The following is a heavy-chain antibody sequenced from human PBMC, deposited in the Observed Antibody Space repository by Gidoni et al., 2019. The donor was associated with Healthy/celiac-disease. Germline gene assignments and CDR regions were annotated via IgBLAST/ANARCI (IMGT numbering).Heavy chain of an antibody. CDR3: ARQRPGGDSGSYSFDY. J-gene: IGHJ4*02. CDR2: IYYSGST. CDR1: GGSISSSSYY. Sequence: QLQLQESGPGLVKPSETLSLTCTVSGGSISSSSYYWGWIRQPPGKGLEWIGSIYYSGSTYYNPSLKSRVTISVDTSKNQFSLKLSSVTAADTAVYYCARQRPGGDSGSYSFDYWGQGTLVTVSS. V-gene: IGHV4-39*01. D-gene: IGHD1-26*01.